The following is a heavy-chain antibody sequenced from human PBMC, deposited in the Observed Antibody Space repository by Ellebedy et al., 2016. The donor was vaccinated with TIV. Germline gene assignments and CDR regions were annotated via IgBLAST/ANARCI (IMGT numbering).Heavy chain of an antibody. CDR1: GFTFSSYW. V-gene: IGHV3-74*01. CDR3: VRAGTMVRGVNPNWFDP. J-gene: IGHJ5*02. CDR2: INTDGRST. D-gene: IGHD3-10*01. Sequence: PGGSLRLSCAASGFTFSSYWMHWVRQAPGKGLVWVSRINTDGRSTSYADSVKGRFTISRDNAKYTLYLQMNSLRAEDTAVYYCVRAGTMVRGVNPNWFDPWGQGTLVTVSS.